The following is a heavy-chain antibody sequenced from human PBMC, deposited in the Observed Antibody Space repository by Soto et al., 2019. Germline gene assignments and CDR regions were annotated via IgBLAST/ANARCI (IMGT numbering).Heavy chain of an antibody. CDR1: GGTFSSYA. V-gene: IGHV1-69*13. CDR2: SIPIFGTA. J-gene: IGHJ6*02. Sequence: SVKVSCKASGGTFSSYAISWVRQAPGQGXEWMGGSIPIFGTANYAQKFQGRVTITADESTSTAYMELSSLRSEDTAVYYCASGTVTTPDLRPRPGKYYYYGMDVWGQGTTVTVSS. D-gene: IGHD4-4*01. CDR3: ASGTVTTPDLRPRPGKYYYYGMDV.